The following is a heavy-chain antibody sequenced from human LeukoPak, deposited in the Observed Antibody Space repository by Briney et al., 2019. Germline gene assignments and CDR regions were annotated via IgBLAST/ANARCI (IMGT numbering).Heavy chain of an antibody. D-gene: IGHD3-16*02. CDR1: GFTFSGSA. CDR2: ISCSGANS. CDR3: ARDMQLST. V-gene: IGHV3-23*01. Sequence: QTGVSLRLSCAASGFTFSGSAMSWVRQAPGEGLEWASLISCSGANSYYTDSVRGRFTISRDNSKDTLFLQMNSLRAEDTAIYYCARDMQLSTWGLGTMVTVSS. J-gene: IGHJ3*01.